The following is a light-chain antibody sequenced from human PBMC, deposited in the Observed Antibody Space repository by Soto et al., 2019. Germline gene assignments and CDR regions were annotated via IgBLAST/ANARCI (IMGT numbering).Light chain of an antibody. CDR2: GTS. J-gene: IGKJ2*01. CDR3: QQYNNWPYT. V-gene: IGKV3-15*01. Sequence: DMVMTKAPVAISVSPGERAALSCRASQSVGRTFAWYQQRPGQAPRVLIYGTSTRATGVPATFSGSVSGTDFTLTISSLQSEDFAVYYCQQYNNWPYTFGQRTRLLIK. CDR1: QSVGRT.